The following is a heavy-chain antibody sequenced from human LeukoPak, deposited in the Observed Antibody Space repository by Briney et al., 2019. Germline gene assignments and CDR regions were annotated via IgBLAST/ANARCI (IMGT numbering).Heavy chain of an antibody. CDR2: IQGDGSNT. J-gene: IGHJ4*02. CDR3: ARGTSAGGPISPFDF. D-gene: IGHD6-13*01. V-gene: IGHV3-74*01. CDR1: GFTFSKNW. Sequence: PGGSLRLSCVASGFTFSKNWMHWVRHAPGKGLVWVSRIQGDGSNTNYADSVKGRFSISRDNAKNTVYLQMNCLRAEDTGIYYCARGTSAGGPISPFDFWGQGTVVTVSS.